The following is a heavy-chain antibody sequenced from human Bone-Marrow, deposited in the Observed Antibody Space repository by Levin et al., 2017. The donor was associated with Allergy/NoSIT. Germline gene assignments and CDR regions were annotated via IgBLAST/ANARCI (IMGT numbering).Heavy chain of an antibody. CDR1: GFTFSGDW. Sequence: GESLKISCAASGFTFSGDWMSWVRQAPGKGLEWVANIKQDGSEKDYVDSVKGRFTISRDNAKNSLYLQMNSLRAEDTAVYYCARDKESTQHFDFWGQGTLVTVSS. CDR3: ARDKESTQHFDF. CDR2: IKQDGSEK. V-gene: IGHV3-7*01. D-gene: IGHD2-2*01. J-gene: IGHJ4*02.